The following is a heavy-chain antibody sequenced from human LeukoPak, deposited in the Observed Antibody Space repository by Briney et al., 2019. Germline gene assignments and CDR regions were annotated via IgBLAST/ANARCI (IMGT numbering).Heavy chain of an antibody. J-gene: IGHJ5*02. Sequence: ASVKVSCKASGYTFTGYYMHWVRQAPGQGLEWMGWINPNSGGTNYAQKFQGRVTLTRNTSIDTAYMELSSLRSEDTAVYYCARDYYGSKSSSFDPWGQGTLVTVSS. D-gene: IGHD3-10*01. CDR3: ARDYYGSKSSSFDP. V-gene: IGHV1-2*02. CDR1: GYTFTGYY. CDR2: INPNSGGT.